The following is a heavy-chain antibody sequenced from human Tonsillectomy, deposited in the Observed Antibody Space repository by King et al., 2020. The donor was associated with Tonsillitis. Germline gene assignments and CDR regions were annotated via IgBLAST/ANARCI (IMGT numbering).Heavy chain of an antibody. V-gene: IGHV1-18*01. CDR3: ARDCAGYDWCTNYYYYYYMDV. D-gene: IGHD5-12*01. CDR1: GYTFTSYG. J-gene: IGHJ6*03. Sequence: QLVQSGAEVKKPGASVKVSCKASGYTFTSYGISWVRQAPGQGLEWMGWISAYNGNTNYAQKLQGRDTMTTDTSTSTAYMELRSLRSDDTAVYYCARDCAGYDWCTNYYYYYYMDVWGKGTTVTVSS. CDR2: ISAYNGNT.